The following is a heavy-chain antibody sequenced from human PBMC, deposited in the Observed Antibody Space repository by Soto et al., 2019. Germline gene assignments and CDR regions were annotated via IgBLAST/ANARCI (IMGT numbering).Heavy chain of an antibody. J-gene: IGHJ4*02. CDR1: GGTFSSYA. V-gene: IGHV1-69*13. CDR2: IIPIFGTA. D-gene: IGHD6-13*01. Sequence: GASVKVSCKASGGTFSSYAISWVRQAPGQGLEWMGGIIPIFGTANYAQKFQGRVTITADGSTSTAYMELSSLRSEDTAVYYCARGSRGSSWYGFFDYWGQGTLVTVSS. CDR3: ARGSRGSSWYGFFDY.